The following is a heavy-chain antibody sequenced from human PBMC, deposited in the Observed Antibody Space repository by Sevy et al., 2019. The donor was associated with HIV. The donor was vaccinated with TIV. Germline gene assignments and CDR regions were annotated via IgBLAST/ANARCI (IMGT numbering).Heavy chain of an antibody. CDR3: ARDPGARYCSNTNCYVYFQH. J-gene: IGHJ1*01. D-gene: IGHD2-2*01. V-gene: IGHV4-59*13. Sequence: SETLSLTCSVSGGSISGYYWTWIRQPPGKGLEWIGYIFNGGNNKYNPSLRSRVTFSIEMSKNQFSLKLSSVTAADTAVYYCARDPGARYCSNTNCYVYFQHWGQCTLVTVSS. CDR2: IFNGGNN. CDR1: GGSISGYY.